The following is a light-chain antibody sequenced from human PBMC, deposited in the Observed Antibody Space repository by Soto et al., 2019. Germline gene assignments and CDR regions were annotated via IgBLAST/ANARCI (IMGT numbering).Light chain of an antibody. CDR1: QSVGTS. J-gene: IGKJ1*01. CDR2: DAS. CDR3: QQRSNWPLGT. V-gene: IGKV3-11*01. Sequence: EIFLTQSPAPLSLSPGERATLSCRASQSVGTSLAWYQQKPGQPPRLLISDASDRATGIPAKFSGGGSGTDFNITISSLDPEDSAVYYCQQRSNWPLGTFGQGTKVDI.